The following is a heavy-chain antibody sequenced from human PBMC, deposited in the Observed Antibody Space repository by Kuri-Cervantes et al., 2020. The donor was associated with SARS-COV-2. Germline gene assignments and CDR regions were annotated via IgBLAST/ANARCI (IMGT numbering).Heavy chain of an antibody. CDR2: IYWDDDK. Sequence: SPTQATLPQTLPLTCTLPAFSLRSTAVGVGWIRHPLGKALEWLALIYWDDDKRYSPSLKSRLTITKDTSKNQVVLTMTNMDPVDTATYYCAHRRHDSSGSDGFDLWGRGTLVTVSS. J-gene: IGHJ2*01. CDR1: AFSLRSTAVG. V-gene: IGHV2-5*02. CDR3: AHRRHDSSGSDGFDL. D-gene: IGHD3-22*01.